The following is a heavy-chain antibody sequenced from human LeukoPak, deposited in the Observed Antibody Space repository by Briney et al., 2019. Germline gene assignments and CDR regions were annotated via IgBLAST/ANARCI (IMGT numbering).Heavy chain of an antibody. CDR2: IKQDGSEK. CDR3: ARADRDSDWYIDDC. J-gene: IGHJ4*02. D-gene: IGHD6-19*01. Sequence: GGSLRLSCAASGFTFSSYWMTWVRQAPGKGLEWVANIKQDGSEKYYVDSVKGRFTISRDNAKNSLYLQMNSLRAEDTAVYYCARADRDSDWYIDDCWGQGTLVTVSS. CDR1: GFTFSSYW. V-gene: IGHV3-7*01.